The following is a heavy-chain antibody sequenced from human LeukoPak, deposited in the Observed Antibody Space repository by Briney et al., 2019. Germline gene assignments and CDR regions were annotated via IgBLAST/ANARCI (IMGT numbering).Heavy chain of an antibody. Sequence: SETLSLTCTVSGGSISSYYWSWIRQPPGKGLEWIGYIYYSGSTNYNPSLKSRVTISVDTSKNQFSLKLSSVTAADTAVYYCARRGRYCSSTSCPYYYYMDVWGKGTTVTISS. V-gene: IGHV4-59*12. D-gene: IGHD2-2*01. CDR2: IYYSGST. CDR1: GGSISSYY. CDR3: ARRGRYCSSTSCPYYYYMDV. J-gene: IGHJ6*03.